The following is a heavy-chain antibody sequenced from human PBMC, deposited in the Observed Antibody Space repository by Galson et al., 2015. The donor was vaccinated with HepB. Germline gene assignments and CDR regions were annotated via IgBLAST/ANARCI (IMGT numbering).Heavy chain of an antibody. D-gene: IGHD1-14*01. J-gene: IGHJ6*02. V-gene: IGHV3-23*01. CDR1: GFTSGNYA. CDR2: ISGSGGST. CDR3: AKNMYNFYYAMDV. Sequence: SLRLSCAASGFTSGNYALSWVRQAPGKGLEWVSAISGSGGSTFYADSVKGRFTISRDNSKNTLYLQMSSLRAEDTAVYYCAKNMYNFYYAMDVWGQGTTVTVSS.